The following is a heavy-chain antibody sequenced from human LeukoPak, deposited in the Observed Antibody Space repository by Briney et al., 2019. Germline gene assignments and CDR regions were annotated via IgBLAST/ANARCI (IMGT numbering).Heavy chain of an antibody. J-gene: IGHJ4*02. Sequence: SGPSLVKPTQTLTLSCTFSGFSLTTSAMCVSWIRHPPVKALAWLARIDWDDDKFYSTSLKTRLTISKDTSKNQVVLTMTNMDPVDTASYYCARYSSGWKSFDYWGQGTLVTVSS. CDR3: ARYSSGWKSFDY. CDR1: GFSLTTSAMC. D-gene: IGHD6-19*01. CDR2: IDWDDDK. V-gene: IGHV2-70*17.